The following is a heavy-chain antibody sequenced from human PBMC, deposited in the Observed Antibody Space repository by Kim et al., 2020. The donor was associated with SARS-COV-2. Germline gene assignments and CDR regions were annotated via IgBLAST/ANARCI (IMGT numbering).Heavy chain of an antibody. J-gene: IGHJ6*02. CDR1: GFTFSSYG. CDR3: AILRGEYSSSWYRNSGDGMDV. D-gene: IGHD6-13*01. Sequence: GGSLRLSCAASGFTFSSYGMHWVRQAPGKGLEWVAVISYDGSNKYYADSVKGRFTISRDNSKNTLYLQMNSLRAEDTAVYYCAILRGEYSSSWYRNSGDGMDVWGQGPTVTVSS. V-gene: IGHV3-30*03. CDR2: ISYDGSNK.